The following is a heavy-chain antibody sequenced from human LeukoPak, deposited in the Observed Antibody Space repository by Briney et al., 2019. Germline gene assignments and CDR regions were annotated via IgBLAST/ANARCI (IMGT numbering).Heavy chain of an antibody. Sequence: GGSLRLSCVASGFIFSDYNMNWVRQAPGKGLEWVSYISSGSSTIYYADSVRGRFTISRDNAKNSLHLQMNSLTDEDTAVYYCARVPNWFDPWGQGTLVTVSS. CDR1: GFIFSDYN. V-gene: IGHV3-48*02. CDR3: ARVPNWFDP. CDR2: ISSGSSTI. J-gene: IGHJ5*02.